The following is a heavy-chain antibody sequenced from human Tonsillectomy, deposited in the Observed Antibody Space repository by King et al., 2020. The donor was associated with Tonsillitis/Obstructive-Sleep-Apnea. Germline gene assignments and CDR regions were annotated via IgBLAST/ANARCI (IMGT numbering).Heavy chain of an antibody. D-gene: IGHD1-14*01. CDR3: ARDTDEPPGGHNWFDP. CDR2: TYYRSKWYY. CDR1: GDSVSSNSAA. J-gene: IGHJ5*02. Sequence: VQLQQSGPGLVKPSQTLSLTCAISGDSVSSNSAAWNWIRQSPSRGREWLGRTYYRSKWYYDYAVSVKSRITINPDTSKNRFSLQLNSVTPEDTAVYYCARDTDEPPGGHNWFDPWGQGTLVTVSS. V-gene: IGHV6-1*01.